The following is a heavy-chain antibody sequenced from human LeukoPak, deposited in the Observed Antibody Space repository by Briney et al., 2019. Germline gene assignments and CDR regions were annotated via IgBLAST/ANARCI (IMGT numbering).Heavy chain of an antibody. D-gene: IGHD3-10*01. J-gene: IGHJ3*02. CDR2: IYYSGST. CDR3: ARTYGSGVTDAFDI. CDR1: GGSISSGDYY. Sequence: SETLSLTCTVSGGSISSGDYYWSWIRQPPGKGLEWIGYIYYSGSTYYNPSLKSRVTISVDTSKNQFSLKLSSVTAADTAVYYCARTYGSGVTDAFDIWGQGTMVTVSS. V-gene: IGHV4-30-4*01.